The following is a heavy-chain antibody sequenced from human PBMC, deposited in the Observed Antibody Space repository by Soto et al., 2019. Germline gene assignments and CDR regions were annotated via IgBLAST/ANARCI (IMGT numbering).Heavy chain of an antibody. CDR2: IRADNGNT. CDR3: ARDSPIGSTFSGYEAIDY. V-gene: IGHV1-18*01. D-gene: IGHD5-12*01. Sequence: ASVKVSCKASGYIFSNYGVTWVRQAPGQGLEWMGWIRADNGNTDHAQKFQGRVTMTTDTSTSTAYMELNSLRSEDTAVYYCARDSPIGSTFSGYEAIDYWGQGTLVTVSS. CDR1: GYIFSNYG. J-gene: IGHJ4*02.